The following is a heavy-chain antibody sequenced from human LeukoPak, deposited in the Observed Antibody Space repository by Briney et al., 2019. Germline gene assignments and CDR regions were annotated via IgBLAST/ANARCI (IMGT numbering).Heavy chain of an antibody. D-gene: IGHD7-27*01. CDR2: ISTSGST. CDR3: ASSTLTGAFDY. J-gene: IGHJ4*02. CDR1: GYSISSGYY. V-gene: IGHV4-4*07. Sequence: ASETLSLTCTVSGYSISSGYYWSWIWQPAGKGLEWIGRISTSGSTNYNPSLEGRLTISLDTSKNQFSLKLSSVTAADTAVYYCASSTLTGAFDYWGQGTLVTVSS.